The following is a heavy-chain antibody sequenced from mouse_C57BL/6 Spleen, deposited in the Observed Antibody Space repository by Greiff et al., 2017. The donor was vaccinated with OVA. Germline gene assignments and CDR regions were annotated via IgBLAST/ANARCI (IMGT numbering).Heavy chain of an antibody. V-gene: IGHV3-6*01. D-gene: IGHD2-1*01. CDR3: AKVENGNYAYAMDY. CDR1: GYSITSGYY. J-gene: IGHJ4*01. Sequence: EVKLMESGPGLVKPSQSLSLTCSVTGYSITSGYYWNWIRQFPGNKLEWMGYISYDGSNNYNPSLKNRISITRDTSKNQFFLKLNSVTTEDTATYYCAKVENGNYAYAMDYWGQGTSVTVSS. CDR2: ISYDGSN.